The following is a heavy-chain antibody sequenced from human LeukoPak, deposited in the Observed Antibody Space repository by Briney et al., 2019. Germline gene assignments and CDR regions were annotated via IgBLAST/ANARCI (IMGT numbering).Heavy chain of an antibody. CDR3: ARGRMSYSSGMIG. J-gene: IGHJ4*02. V-gene: IGHV3-48*01. CDR1: GFTFSSYS. D-gene: IGHD6-19*01. CDR2: ISSSSSTI. Sequence: GGSLRLSCAASGFTFSSYSMNWVRQAPGKGLEWVSYISSSSSTIYYADSVKGRFTISRDNAKNSLYLQMNSLRAEDTAVYYCARGRMSYSSGMIGWGQGTLVTVSS.